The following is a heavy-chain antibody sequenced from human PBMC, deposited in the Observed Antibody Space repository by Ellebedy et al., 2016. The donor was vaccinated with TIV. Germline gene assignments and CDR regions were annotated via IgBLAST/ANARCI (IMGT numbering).Heavy chain of an antibody. V-gene: IGHV2-70*11. CDR1: GFLLTTNGMC. D-gene: IGHD5-18*01. J-gene: IGHJ4*02. Sequence: SGPTLVKPTETLTLTCTFSGFLLTTNGMCVNWIRQPPGKPLEWLARLDWANNKYYTASLNTRLTISKVPSANQVVLTLTDLDPKDTATYFCARMRQDSTMNFDSWGQGTLVTVS. CDR2: LDWANNK. CDR3: ARMRQDSTMNFDS.